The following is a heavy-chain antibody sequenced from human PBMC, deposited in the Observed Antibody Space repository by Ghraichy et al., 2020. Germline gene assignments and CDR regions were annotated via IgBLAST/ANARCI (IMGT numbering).Heavy chain of an antibody. CDR1: GGSISSRKYY. V-gene: IGHV4-39*01. Sequence: SETLSLTCTVSGGSISSRKYYWGWLRQPPGKGLEWIGSISYSGETFYSPSLKSRLTISADTSKTQFSLELTSVTAADTAVYYCARHPLYYDVLGGAFDIWGQGTLVTVSS. CDR3: ARHPLYYDVLGGAFDI. D-gene: IGHD3-9*01. J-gene: IGHJ3*02. CDR2: ISYSGET.